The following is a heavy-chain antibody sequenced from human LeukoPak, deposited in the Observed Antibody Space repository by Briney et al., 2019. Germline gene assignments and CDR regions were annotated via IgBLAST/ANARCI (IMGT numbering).Heavy chain of an antibody. CDR2: IYTSGST. V-gene: IGHV4-4*07. J-gene: IGHJ6*03. CDR1: GGSISSYY. CDR3: ARVSLHCSSTSCYTTSYYMDV. Sequence: SETLSLTCTVSGGSISSYYWGWIRQPAGKGLEWIGRIYTSGSTNYNPSLKSRVTMLVDTSKNQFSLKLSSVTAADTAVYYCARVSLHCSSTSCYTTSYYMDVWGKGTTVTVSS. D-gene: IGHD2-2*02.